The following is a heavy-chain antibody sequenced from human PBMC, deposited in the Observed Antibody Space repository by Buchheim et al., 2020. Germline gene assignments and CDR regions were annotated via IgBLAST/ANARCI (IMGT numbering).Heavy chain of an antibody. CDR3: ARDPYTVYYGVGFPDY. D-gene: IGHD3-10*01. J-gene: IGHJ4*02. CDR2: ISYDGSNK. CDR1: GFTFSSYA. Sequence: QVQLVESGGGVVQPGRSLRLSCAASGFTFSSYAMHWVRQAPGKGLEWVAVISYDGSNKYYADSVKGRFTISRDNSKNTLYLQMNSLRAEDTAVYYCARDPYTVYYGVGFPDYWGQGTL. V-gene: IGHV3-30*01.